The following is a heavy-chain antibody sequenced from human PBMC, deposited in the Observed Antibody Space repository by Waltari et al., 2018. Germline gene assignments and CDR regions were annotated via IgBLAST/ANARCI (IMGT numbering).Heavy chain of an antibody. CDR3: AKDLFAPLEFDY. D-gene: IGHD2-21*01. CDR2: ISGSGGST. J-gene: IGHJ4*02. V-gene: IGHV3-23*01. Sequence: EVQLLESGGGLVQPGGSLRLSCAASGFTFSSYAMSWVRQAPGKGLGWVSAISGSGGSTYYADSVKGRFTISRDNSKNTLYLQMNSLRAEDTAVYYCAKDLFAPLEFDYWGQGTLVTVSS. CDR1: GFTFSSYA.